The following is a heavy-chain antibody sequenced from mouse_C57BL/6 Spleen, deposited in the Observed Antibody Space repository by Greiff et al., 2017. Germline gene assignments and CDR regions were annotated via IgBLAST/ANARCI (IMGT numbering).Heavy chain of an antibody. CDR3: ARMKGGIYDGYYVGYYAMDY. CDR1: GYTFTSYW. D-gene: IGHD2-3*01. CDR2: IDPNSGGT. J-gene: IGHJ4*01. V-gene: IGHV1-72*01. Sequence: VQLQQPGAELVKPGASVKLSCKASGYTFTSYWMHWVKQRPGRGLEWIGRIDPNSGGTKYNGKFKSKATLTVDKPSSTAYMQLSSLTSEASAVYYCARMKGGIYDGYYVGYYAMDYWGQGTSVTVSS.